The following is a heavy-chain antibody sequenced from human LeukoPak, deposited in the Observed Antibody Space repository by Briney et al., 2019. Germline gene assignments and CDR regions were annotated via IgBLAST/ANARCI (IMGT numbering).Heavy chain of an antibody. CDR3: ARADRLDGGPYLIGP. D-gene: IGHD2-21*01. V-gene: IGHV1-2*02. CDR2: INPNSGGT. J-gene: IGHJ5*02. CDR1: GYTLTGYY. Sequence: GASVKVSCKASGYTLTGYYMHWVRQAPGQGLEWMGWINPNSGGTNSAQKFQGGVTMTRDTSITTVYMEVSWLTSDDTAIYYCARADRLDGGPYLIGPWGQGTLVTVSS.